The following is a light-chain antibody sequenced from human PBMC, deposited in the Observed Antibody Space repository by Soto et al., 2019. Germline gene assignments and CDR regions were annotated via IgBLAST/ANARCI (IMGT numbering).Light chain of an antibody. V-gene: IGKV3-20*01. Sequence: EIVLTQSPGTLSLSPGERATLSCRASQSVSSSYLAWYQQKPGQAPRLLIYGASSRATGIPDRFSGSGSGTDFTLTISRLEPEDFAVYDCHQYGSSSWTFGQGTKVDIK. J-gene: IGKJ1*01. CDR2: GAS. CDR1: QSVSSSY. CDR3: HQYGSSSWT.